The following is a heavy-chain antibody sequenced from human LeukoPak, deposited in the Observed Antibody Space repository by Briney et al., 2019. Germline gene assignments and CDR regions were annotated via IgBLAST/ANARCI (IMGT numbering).Heavy chain of an antibody. CDR2: KYYSGST. Sequence: PSETPSLTCDVSGVSINTCCYYWTWIRQPPGKGLEWIGYKYYSGSTRYNSSLRSRLTISLDSSKNQFSLGLTSVTAADTAVYYCARGRSYGFDFDSWGPGTLVIVSS. J-gene: IGHJ4*02. V-gene: IGHV4-61*01. CDR1: GVSINTCCYY. D-gene: IGHD5-18*01. CDR3: ARGRSYGFDFDS.